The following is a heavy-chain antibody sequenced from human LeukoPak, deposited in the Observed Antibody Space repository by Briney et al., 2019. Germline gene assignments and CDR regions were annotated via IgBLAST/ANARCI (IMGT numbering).Heavy chain of an antibody. V-gene: IGHV1-69*04. CDR3: ARDYDMIVPPDSDY. D-gene: IGHD3-22*01. CDR2: IIPILGIA. J-gene: IGHJ4*02. Sequence: SVKVSCKASGGTFSSYAISWVRQAPGHGLEWMGRIIPILGIANYAQKFKGRVTITADKSTSTAYTELSSLRSEDTTMYYCARDYDMIVPPDSDYWGQGTLVTVSS. CDR1: GGTFSSYA.